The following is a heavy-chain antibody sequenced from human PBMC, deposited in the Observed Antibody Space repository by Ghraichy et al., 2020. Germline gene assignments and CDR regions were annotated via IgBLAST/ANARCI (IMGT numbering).Heavy chain of an antibody. CDR2: IRSKGYGGTT. V-gene: IGHV3-49*03. J-gene: IGHJ4*02. CDR3: SRNGLKHSDGSGYFSVDEY. CDR1: GFSFGDYG. Sequence: GGSLRLSCTGSGFSFGDYGISWFRQSPGKGLEWVGLIRSKGYGGTTEYAASVKDRFTISRDDSKSIAYLQMNNLKTEDRAMYFCSRNGLKHSDGSGYFSVDEYWGQGTLVTVSS. D-gene: IGHD3-22*01.